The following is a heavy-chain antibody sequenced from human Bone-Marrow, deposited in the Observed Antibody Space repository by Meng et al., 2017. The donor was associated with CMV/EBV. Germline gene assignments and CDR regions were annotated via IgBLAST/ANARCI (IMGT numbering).Heavy chain of an antibody. CDR2: IYSGGST. CDR1: GLTVSSNY. D-gene: IGHD3-16*01. Sequence: GESLKISCAASGLTVSSNYMSWVRQAPGKGLEWVSVIYSGGSTYYADSVKGRFTVSRDNSKNTLHLQMDSLTAEDTAVYSCAKDLHDYVWGTYNVDYWGRGTLVTFSS. CDR3: AKDLHDYVWGTYNVDY. V-gene: IGHV3-66*02. J-gene: IGHJ4*02.